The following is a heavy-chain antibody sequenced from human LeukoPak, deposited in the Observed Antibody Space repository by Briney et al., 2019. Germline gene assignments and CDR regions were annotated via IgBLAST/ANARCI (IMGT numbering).Heavy chain of an antibody. CDR1: GGSISSSSYY. D-gene: IGHD3-10*01. Sequence: SETLSLTCTVSGGSISSSSYYWGWIRQPPGKGLEWIGSIYYSGSTYYNPSLKSRVTISVDTSKNQFSLKLSSVTAADTAVYYCARNYGSGSYYMNWFDPWGQGTLVTVSS. J-gene: IGHJ5*02. V-gene: IGHV4-39*07. CDR2: IYYSGST. CDR3: ARNYGSGSYYMNWFDP.